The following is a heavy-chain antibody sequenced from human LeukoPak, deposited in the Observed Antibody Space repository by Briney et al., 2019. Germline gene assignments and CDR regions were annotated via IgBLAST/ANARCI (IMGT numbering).Heavy chain of an antibody. V-gene: IGHV4-59*01. Sequence: PSETLSLTCTVSGGSISSYYWSWIRHPPGKGLEWIGYIYYSGSTIYNPSLKSRVTISVDTAKNQFSLKLRSVTAADTAVYYCARGTYGDYVISAFDIWGQGTMVTVSS. CDR1: GGSISSYY. D-gene: IGHD4-17*01. CDR3: ARGTYGDYVISAFDI. J-gene: IGHJ3*02. CDR2: IYYSGST.